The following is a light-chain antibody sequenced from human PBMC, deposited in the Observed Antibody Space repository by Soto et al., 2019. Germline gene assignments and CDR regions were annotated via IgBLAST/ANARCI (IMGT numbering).Light chain of an antibody. V-gene: IGKV3-15*01. J-gene: IGKJ1*01. CDR2: GAS. CDR3: QQYNKWRT. Sequence: EIVLTQSPATLSLSPGERATLSCRASQSVSSNLAWYQQKPGQAPRLLIYGASTRATGIPARISGSGSGTEFTLTISSLQSEDFAVYYCQQYNKWRTFGQGTKVDNK. CDR1: QSVSSN.